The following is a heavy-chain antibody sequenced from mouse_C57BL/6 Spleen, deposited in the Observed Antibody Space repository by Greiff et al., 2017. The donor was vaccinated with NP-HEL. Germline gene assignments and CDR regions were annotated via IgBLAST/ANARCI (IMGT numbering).Heavy chain of an antibody. J-gene: IGHJ3*01. CDR3: TIYDGFAY. CDR1: GFNIKDDY. D-gene: IGHD1-2*01. V-gene: IGHV14-4*01. CDR2: IDPENGDT. Sequence: EVQLQQSGSELVRPGASVKLSCTASGFNIKDDYMHWVKQRPEQGLEWIGWIDPENGDTEYASKFQGKATITADTSSNTAYLQLSSLTSEDTAVYYCTIYDGFAYWGQGTLVTVSA.